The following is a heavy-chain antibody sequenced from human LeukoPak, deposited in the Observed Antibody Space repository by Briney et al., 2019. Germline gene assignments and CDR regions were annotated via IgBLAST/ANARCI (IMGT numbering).Heavy chain of an antibody. CDR3: ARPYYYDGSGSPMRY. CDR1: GFTFSSYE. J-gene: IGHJ4*02. D-gene: IGHD3-22*01. V-gene: IGHV3-48*03. Sequence: PGGSLRLSCAASGFTFSSYEMNWVRQAPGKGLEWVSYISSSGSTIYYADSVKGRFTISRDNAKNSLYLQMNSLRAEDTAVYYCARPYYYDGSGSPMRYWGQGTLVTVSS. CDR2: ISSSGSTI.